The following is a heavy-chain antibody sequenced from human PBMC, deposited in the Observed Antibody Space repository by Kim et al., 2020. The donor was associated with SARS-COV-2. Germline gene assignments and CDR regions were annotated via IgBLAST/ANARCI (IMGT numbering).Heavy chain of an antibody. V-gene: IGHV3-64*02. CDR1: GFSFGTFA. Sequence: GGSLRLSCAASGFSFGTFAMHWVRQAPGKGLEYVSAISAGGDITYYGDSVKGRFSISRDNSKNMVYLQMGSLRAEDMAMYYCARVRHYSDSYFFDYWGQGTLVTVSS. J-gene: IGHJ4*02. CDR3: ARVRHYSDSYFFDY. D-gene: IGHD5-18*01. CDR2: ISAGGDIT.